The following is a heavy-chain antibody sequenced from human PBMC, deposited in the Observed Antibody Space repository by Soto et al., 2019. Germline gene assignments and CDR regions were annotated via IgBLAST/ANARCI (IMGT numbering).Heavy chain of an antibody. D-gene: IGHD6-13*01. CDR2: IYHSGST. V-gene: IGHV4-30-2*01. CDR1: SASTSSGGYS. CDR3: ARGRYSSSWYQPYFDY. J-gene: IGHJ4*02. Sequence: PSQSLSPTSAPCSASTSSGGYSCSWIRQQPGKGLEWIGYIYHSGSTYYNPSLKSRVTISVDRSKNQFSLKLSSVTAADTAVYYCARGRYSSSWYQPYFDYWGQGTLVTVSS.